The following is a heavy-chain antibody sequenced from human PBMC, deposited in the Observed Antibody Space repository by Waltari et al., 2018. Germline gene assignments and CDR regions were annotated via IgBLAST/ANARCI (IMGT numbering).Heavy chain of an antibody. J-gene: IGHJ5*02. Sequence: QVQLVQSGAEVKKPGASVKVPCKASGYTFTGYYMPWVRQAPGQGLEWMGWINPNSGGTNYAQKFQGRVTMTRDTSISTAYMELSRLRSDDTAVYYCAGYYYDSSGYYWFDPWGQGTLVTVSS. CDR3: AGYYYDSSGYYWFDP. D-gene: IGHD3-22*01. V-gene: IGHV1-2*02. CDR2: INPNSGGT. CDR1: GYTFTGYY.